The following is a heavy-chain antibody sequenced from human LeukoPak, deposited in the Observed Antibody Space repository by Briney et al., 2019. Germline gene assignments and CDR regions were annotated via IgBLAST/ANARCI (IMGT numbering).Heavy chain of an antibody. Sequence: GGSLRLSCAASGFTVSSNYMSWVRQAPGKGLEWVSVIYSGGSTYYADSVKGRFTISRDNTKNTLYLQMNSLRAEDTAVYYCAKEDYSSPVGYWGQGTLVTVSS. D-gene: IGHD6-13*01. CDR3: AKEDYSSPVGY. V-gene: IGHV3-66*01. CDR2: IYSGGST. J-gene: IGHJ4*02. CDR1: GFTVSSNY.